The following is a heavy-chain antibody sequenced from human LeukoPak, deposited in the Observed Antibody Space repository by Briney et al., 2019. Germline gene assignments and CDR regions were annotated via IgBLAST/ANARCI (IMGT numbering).Heavy chain of an antibody. Sequence: PSVKVSCKASGGTFSSYAISWVRQAPGQGLEWMGGIIPIFGTANYAQKFQGRVTMTRDTSISTAYMELSRLRSDDTAVYYCARDRITMVRGRPNWFDPWGQGTLVTVSS. CDR1: GGTFSSYA. V-gene: IGHV1-69*05. CDR2: IIPIFGTA. D-gene: IGHD3-10*01. CDR3: ARDRITMVRGRPNWFDP. J-gene: IGHJ5*02.